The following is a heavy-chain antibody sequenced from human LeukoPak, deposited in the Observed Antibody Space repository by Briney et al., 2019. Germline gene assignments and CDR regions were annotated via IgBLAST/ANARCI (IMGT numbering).Heavy chain of an antibody. Sequence: PSETLSLTCAVYGGSFSGYYWSWIRQPPGKGLEWIGEINHSGSTNYNPSLKCRVTISVDTSKNQFSLKLSSVTAADTAVYYCARSYYYDSSGFYYYYGMDVWGQGTTVTVSS. J-gene: IGHJ6*02. CDR1: GGSFSGYY. CDR3: ARSYYYDSSGFYYYYGMDV. D-gene: IGHD3-22*01. CDR2: INHSGST. V-gene: IGHV4-34*01.